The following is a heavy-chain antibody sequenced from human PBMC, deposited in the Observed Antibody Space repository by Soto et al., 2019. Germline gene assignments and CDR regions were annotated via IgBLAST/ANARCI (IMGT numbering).Heavy chain of an antibody. CDR1: GFTFSTYT. CDR3: ASWGHIVPVSPTDFDH. Sequence: GGSLRLSCEAFGFTFSTYTMNWVRQAPGKGLEWVSYISSSGRTISYADPVKGRFTVSRDNAKNTLYLQMHSLRAEDTAMYYCASWGHIVPVSPTDFDHWGEGTLVTVSS. J-gene: IGHJ4*02. CDR2: ISSSGRTI. V-gene: IGHV3-48*04. D-gene: IGHD2-21*01.